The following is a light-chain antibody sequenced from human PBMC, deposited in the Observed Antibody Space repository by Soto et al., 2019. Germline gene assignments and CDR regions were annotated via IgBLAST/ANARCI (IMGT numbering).Light chain of an antibody. V-gene: IGKV1-5*01. CDR2: DAS. Sequence: DIQMTQSPSTLSASVGDRVTISCRASQPINNWLAWYQQKPGEAPRLLIYDASNLETGVPSRFSGRGSETEFTLTISGLRPDDFGTYYCQQYDSLWTFGQGTPV. J-gene: IGKJ1*01. CDR1: QPINNW. CDR3: QQYDSLWT.